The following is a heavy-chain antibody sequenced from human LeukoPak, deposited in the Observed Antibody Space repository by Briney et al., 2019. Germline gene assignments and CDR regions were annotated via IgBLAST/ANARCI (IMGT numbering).Heavy chain of an antibody. J-gene: IGHJ3*02. CDR2: ISGSGDST. V-gene: IGHV3-23*01. Sequence: GGSLRLSCVVSGFTFSSYWMNWVRQAPGKGLEWVSAISGSGDSTYYADSVKGRFTISRDNSKNTLYLQMNSLRAEDTAIYYCAKDRTPITMMVVADAFDIWGQGTMVTVSS. CDR1: GFTFSSYW. D-gene: IGHD3-22*01. CDR3: AKDRTPITMMVVADAFDI.